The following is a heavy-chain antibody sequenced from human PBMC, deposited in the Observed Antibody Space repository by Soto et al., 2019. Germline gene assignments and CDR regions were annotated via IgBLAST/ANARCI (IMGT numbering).Heavy chain of an antibody. D-gene: IGHD1-26*01. CDR3: ARDGARSGTWGLVDY. V-gene: IGHV3-11*06. Sequence: QVQLVESGGDLVKPGGSLRLSCAASGFTFSDYYMTWIRQAPGKGLEWLSYISNDGAYTNYADSVKGRFTISRDNAKNSLSLQMDSLRADDTAVYYCARDGARSGTWGLVDYWGQGTQVTVSS. J-gene: IGHJ4*02. CDR2: ISNDGAYT. CDR1: GFTFSDYY.